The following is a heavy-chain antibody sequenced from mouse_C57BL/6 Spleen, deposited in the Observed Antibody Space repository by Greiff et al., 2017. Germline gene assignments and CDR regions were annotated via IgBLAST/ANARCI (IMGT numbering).Heavy chain of an antibody. CDR1: GYTFTSYW. D-gene: IGHD2-1*01. Sequence: VQLQQPGAELVKPGASVKMSCKASGYTFTSYWITWVKQRPGQGLEWIGDIYPGSGSTNYNEKFKSKATLTVDKSSSTAYMQLSSLTSEDDAVYYCGRKGYYGNRMDYWGQGTSVTVSS. V-gene: IGHV1-55*01. CDR2: IYPGSGST. J-gene: IGHJ4*01. CDR3: GRKGYYGNRMDY.